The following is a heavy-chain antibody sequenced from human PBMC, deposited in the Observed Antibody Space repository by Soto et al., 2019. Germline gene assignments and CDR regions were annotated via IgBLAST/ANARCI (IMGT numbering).Heavy chain of an antibody. D-gene: IGHD6-13*01. CDR2: IYHTGTT. CDR3: ARYSFSGTWSKFEY. V-gene: IGHV4-30-4*01. CDR1: GVFLVIDAYY. Sequence: SETLSLTCSVSGVFLVIDAYYWRLIRQRPGKGLEWIGNIYHTGTTYYTPSLKSRVTLSLDSSKNQFSLRLNSVTDADTAIYFCARYSFSGTWSKFEYGGQGT. J-gene: IGHJ4*02.